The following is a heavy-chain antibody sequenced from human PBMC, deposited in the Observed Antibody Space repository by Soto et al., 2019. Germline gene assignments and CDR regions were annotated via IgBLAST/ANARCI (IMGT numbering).Heavy chain of an antibody. J-gene: IGHJ4*02. CDR1: GYTFTSYA. CDR3: AREPGGDYSLDY. V-gene: IGHV1-3*01. D-gene: IGHD4-17*01. CDR2: INAGNGNT. Sequence: QVQLVQSGAEVKKPGASVKVSRKASGYTFTSYAMHWVRQAPGQRLEWMGWINAGNGNTKYSQKFKGRVTITRDTSASTAYMELSSLRSEDTGVYYCAREPGGDYSLDYWGQGTLVTVSS.